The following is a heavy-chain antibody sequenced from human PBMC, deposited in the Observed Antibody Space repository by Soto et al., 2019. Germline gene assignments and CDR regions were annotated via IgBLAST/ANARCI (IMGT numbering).Heavy chain of an antibody. CDR3: ARDRGYCSGGSCYRLFDP. V-gene: IGHV4-31*03. CDR1: GGSISSGGYY. J-gene: IGHJ5*02. CDR2: IYYSGST. Sequence: PSETLSLTCTVSGGSISSGGYYWSWIRQHPGKGLEWIGYIYYSGSTYYNPSLRSRVTISVDTSKNQFSLKLSSVTAADTAVYYCARDRGYCSGGSCYRLFDPWGQGTLVTVSS. D-gene: IGHD2-15*01.